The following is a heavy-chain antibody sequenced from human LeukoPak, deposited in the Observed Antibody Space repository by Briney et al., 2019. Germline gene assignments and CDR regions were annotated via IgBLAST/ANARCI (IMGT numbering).Heavy chain of an antibody. J-gene: IGHJ4*02. CDR1: GFTFDNFA. D-gene: IGHD3-3*01. V-gene: IGHV3-21*01. CDR2: ISSSSSYV. CDR3: ARDMDFSYYDFWSGYHYYFDY. Sequence: GGSLRLSCAASGFTFDNFAMHWVRQAPGKGLEWVSSISSSSSYVYYADSVKGRFTISRDNAKNSLYLQMNSLRAEDTAVYYCARDMDFSYYDFWSGYHYYFDYWGQGTLVTVSS.